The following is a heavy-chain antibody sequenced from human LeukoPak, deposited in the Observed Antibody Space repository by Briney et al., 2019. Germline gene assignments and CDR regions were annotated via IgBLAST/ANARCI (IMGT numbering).Heavy chain of an antibody. Sequence: GGSLRLSCAASGFTFSSYGMHWVRQAPGKGLEWVGRIKSKTDGGTTDYAAPVKGRFTISRDDSKNTLYLQMNSLKTEDTAVYYCTTVFGGTATPGTAVAGDYWGQGTLVTVSS. D-gene: IGHD6-19*01. CDR2: IKSKTDGGTT. V-gene: IGHV3-15*01. CDR3: TTVFGGTATPGTAVAGDY. J-gene: IGHJ4*02. CDR1: GFTFSSYG.